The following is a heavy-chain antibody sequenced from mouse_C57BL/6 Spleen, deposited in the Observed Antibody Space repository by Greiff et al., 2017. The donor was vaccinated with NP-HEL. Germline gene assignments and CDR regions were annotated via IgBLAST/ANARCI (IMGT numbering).Heavy chain of an antibody. D-gene: IGHD1-1*01. J-gene: IGHJ1*03. V-gene: IGHV1-55*01. Sequence: QVQLQQPGAELVKPGASVKMSCKASGYTFTSYWITWVKQRPGQGLEWIGDIYPGSGSTNYNEKFKSKATLTVDTSSSTAYMQLSSLTSEDSAVYYCARKYYGSSKSYWYSDVWGTGTTVTVSS. CDR2: IYPGSGST. CDR3: ARKYYGSSKSYWYSDV. CDR1: GYTFTSYW.